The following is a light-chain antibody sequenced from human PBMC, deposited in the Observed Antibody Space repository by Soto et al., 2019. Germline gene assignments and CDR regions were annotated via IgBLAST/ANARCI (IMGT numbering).Light chain of an antibody. CDR3: QQYNSWPLT. J-gene: IGKJ4*01. CDR2: KAS. V-gene: IGKV1-5*03. Sequence: VHMTQSPSTLSACVGDRVTITCRASQSISSCLAWYRQMPGKAPKLLVYKASSLESGVPSRFSGSGSGTEFTLTISSLQSEDFPVYYCQQYNSWPLTLGGGPKV. CDR1: QSISSC.